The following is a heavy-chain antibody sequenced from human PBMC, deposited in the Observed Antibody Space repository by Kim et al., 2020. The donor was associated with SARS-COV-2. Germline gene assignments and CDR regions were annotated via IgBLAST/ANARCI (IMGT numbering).Heavy chain of an antibody. CDR2: TYYRSKWYT. V-gene: IGHV6-1*01. D-gene: IGHD6-19*01. CDR1: GDSVSSNSAA. Sequence: SQTLSLTCAISGDSVSSNSAAWNWIRQSPSRGLEWLGRTYYRSKWYTDYAVSVQSRITINPDTSKNQFSLQLNSVTPEDTAVYYCTRGSPRDTSGWQYWGQGTLVTVSS. CDR3: TRGSPRDTSGWQY. J-gene: IGHJ4*02.